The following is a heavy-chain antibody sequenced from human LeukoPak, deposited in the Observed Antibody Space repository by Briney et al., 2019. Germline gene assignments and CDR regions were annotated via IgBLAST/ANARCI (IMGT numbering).Heavy chain of an antibody. CDR1: GGSISSGGYY. CDR3: ARHGLAQWLPQNVNWFDP. CDR2: IYYSGST. J-gene: IGHJ5*02. V-gene: IGHV4-39*01. D-gene: IGHD6-19*01. Sequence: SETLSLTCTVSGGSISSGGYYWSWIRQHPGKGLEWLGYIYYSGSTYYNPSLKSRVTISVDTSKNQFSLKLSSVTAADTAVYYCARHGLAQWLPQNVNWFDPWGQGTLATVSS.